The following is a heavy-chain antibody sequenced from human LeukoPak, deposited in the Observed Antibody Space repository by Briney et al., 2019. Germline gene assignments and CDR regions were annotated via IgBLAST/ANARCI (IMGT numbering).Heavy chain of an antibody. CDR3: AKDHFGYSSSSLDY. CDR2: ISASGGST. CDR1: EFSFSSYA. D-gene: IGHD6-13*01. J-gene: IGHJ4*02. Sequence: GGSLRLSCSASEFSFSSYAMSWVRQAPGKGLEWVSAISASGGSTYSADSVKGRFTISRDNSKNTLYLQMNSLRAEDTAVYFCAKDHFGYSSSSLDYWGQGTLVIVSS. V-gene: IGHV3-23*01.